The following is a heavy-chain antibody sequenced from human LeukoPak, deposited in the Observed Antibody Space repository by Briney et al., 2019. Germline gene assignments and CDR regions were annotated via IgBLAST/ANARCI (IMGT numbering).Heavy chain of an antibody. D-gene: IGHD3-10*01. CDR2: IYSGGNT. CDR1: GFTVSSDY. CDR3: ARGVSGASTRYYGSGSYPI. J-gene: IGHJ4*02. V-gene: IGHV3-53*01. Sequence: PGGSLRLSCAASGFTVSSDYMAWVRQAPGKGLDWVSIIYSGGNTYYADSVKGRFTISRDNSKNMLYLQMNNLRAEDTAVYYCARGVSGASTRYYGSGSYPIWGQGTLVTVSS.